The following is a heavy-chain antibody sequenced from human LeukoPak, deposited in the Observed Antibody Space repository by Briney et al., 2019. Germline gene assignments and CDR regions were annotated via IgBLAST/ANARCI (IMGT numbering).Heavy chain of an antibody. CDR1: GGSFSGYY. D-gene: IGHD2-2*01. Sequence: SETLSLTCAVYGGSFSGYYWSWIRQPPGKGLEWIGEINHSGSTNYNPSLKSRVTISVDASKNQFSLKLSSVTAADTAVYYCARGRKNYAVYYYYGMDVWGQGTTVTVSS. CDR3: ARGRKNYAVYYYYGMDV. J-gene: IGHJ6*02. CDR2: INHSGST. V-gene: IGHV4-34*01.